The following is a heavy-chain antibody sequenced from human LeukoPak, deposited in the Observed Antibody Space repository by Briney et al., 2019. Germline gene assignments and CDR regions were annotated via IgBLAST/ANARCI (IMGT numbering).Heavy chain of an antibody. D-gene: IGHD6-13*01. Sequence: PGGSLRLSCAASGFTFSHYWMSWVRQAPGKRLERVASIKQDGSQKYYGDSVKGRFTISRDNAKNSLYLQMNSLRAEDTAFYYCAKDDNSWSLDYWGQGTTVTVSS. CDR1: GFTFSHYW. V-gene: IGHV3-7*01. CDR3: AKDDNSWSLDY. J-gene: IGHJ4*03. CDR2: IKQDGSQK.